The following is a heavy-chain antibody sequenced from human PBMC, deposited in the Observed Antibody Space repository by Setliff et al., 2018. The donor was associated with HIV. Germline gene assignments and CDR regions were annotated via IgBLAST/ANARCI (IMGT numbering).Heavy chain of an antibody. V-gene: IGHV3-23*01. J-gene: IGHJ4*02. Sequence: GGSLRLSCAASGFTYSSFGMSWVRQAPGKGLEWVSAISGTGGSTYYADSVKGRFTISRDNAKNSLYLQMNSLRAEDTAVYYCARDRVGSGIAARPDCFDYWGQGTLVT. CDR2: ISGTGGST. CDR1: GFTYSSFG. CDR3: ARDRVGSGIAARPDCFDY. D-gene: IGHD6-6*01.